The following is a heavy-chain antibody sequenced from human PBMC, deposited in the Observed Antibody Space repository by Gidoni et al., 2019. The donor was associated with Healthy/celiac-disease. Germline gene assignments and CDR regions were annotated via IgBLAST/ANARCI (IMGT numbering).Heavy chain of an antibody. V-gene: IGHV3-23*01. Sequence: RQAPGKGLEWVSAISGSGGSTYYADSVKGRFTISRDNSKNTLYLQMNSLRAEDTAVYYCAKDQTRVLMVYARPYNWFDPWGQGTLVTVSS. D-gene: IGHD2-8*01. CDR2: ISGSGGST. CDR3: AKDQTRVLMVYARPYNWFDP. J-gene: IGHJ5*02.